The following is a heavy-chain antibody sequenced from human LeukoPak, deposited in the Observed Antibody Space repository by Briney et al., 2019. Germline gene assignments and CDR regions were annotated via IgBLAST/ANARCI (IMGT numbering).Heavy chain of an antibody. D-gene: IGHD3-3*01. CDR1: GFTFSSYS. CDR3: ARDENTIFGVVYEYNWFDP. V-gene: IGHV3-21*01. J-gene: IGHJ5*02. CDR2: IGSSSSYI. Sequence: PGGSLRLSCAASGFTFSSYSMNWVRQAPGKGLEWVSYIGSSSSYIYYADSVKGRFTISRDNAKNSLYLQMNSLRAEDTAVYYCARDENTIFGVVYEYNWFDPWGQGTLVTVSS.